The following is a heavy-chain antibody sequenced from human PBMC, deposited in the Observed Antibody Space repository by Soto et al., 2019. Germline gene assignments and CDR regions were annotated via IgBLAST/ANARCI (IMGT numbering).Heavy chain of an antibody. D-gene: IGHD1-20*01. CDR3: ARGTRALITSFFAY. CDR2: VHESGST. CDR1: GDAISNFY. V-gene: IGHV4-59*03. Sequence: SDTLSLTYSVSGDAISNFYWSWIRQTPGRGLEWIGCVHESGSTDYNPSLKGRVTISLHTSKSQFSLSLRSATAADTATYYCARGTRALITSFFAYWGQG. J-gene: IGHJ4*02.